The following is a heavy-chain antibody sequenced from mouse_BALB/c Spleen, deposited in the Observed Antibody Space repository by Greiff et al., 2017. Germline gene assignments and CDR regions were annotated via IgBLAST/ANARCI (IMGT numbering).Heavy chain of an antibody. J-gene: IGHJ4*01. CDR3: ARSVSAMDY. V-gene: IGHV1-87*01. CDR1: GYTFTSYW. CDR2: IYPGDGDT. D-gene: IGHD2-10*02. Sequence: SGAELARPGASVKLSCKASGYTFTSYWMQWVKQRPGQGLEWIGAIYPGDGDTRYTQKFKGKATLTADKSSSTAYMQLSSLASEDSAVYYCARSVSAMDYWGQGTSVTVSS.